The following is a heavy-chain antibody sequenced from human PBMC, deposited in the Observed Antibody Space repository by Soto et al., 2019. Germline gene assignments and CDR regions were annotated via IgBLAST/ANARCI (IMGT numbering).Heavy chain of an antibody. D-gene: IGHD3-22*01. CDR1: GFTFSSYA. Sequence: GGSLRLSCAAPGFTFSSYAMSWVRQAPGKGLEWVSAISGSGGSTYYADSVKGRFTISRDNSKNTLYLQMNSLRAEDTAVYYCAKYSSGYYSRPYFDYWGQGTLVTVSS. J-gene: IGHJ4*02. CDR3: AKYSSGYYSRPYFDY. V-gene: IGHV3-23*01. CDR2: ISGSGGST.